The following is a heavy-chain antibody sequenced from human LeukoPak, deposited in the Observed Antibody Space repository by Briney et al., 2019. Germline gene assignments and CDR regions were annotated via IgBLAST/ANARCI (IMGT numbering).Heavy chain of an antibody. D-gene: IGHD6-6*01. J-gene: IGHJ4*02. CDR1: VVSISSYY. V-gene: IGHV4-59*01. CDR3: ASRARSSDY. CDR2: IYYSGDS. Sequence: SETLSLTCTVSVVSISSYYWSGLRQPPRKGLEWSGYIYYSGDSSYNPSLKSRVAIPVDTPKHQLTLNLNAETAGDAAVYECASRARSSDYWGQGTLVTVSS.